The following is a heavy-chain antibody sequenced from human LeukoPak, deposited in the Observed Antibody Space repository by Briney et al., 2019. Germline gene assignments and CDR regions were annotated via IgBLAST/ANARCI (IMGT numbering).Heavy chain of an antibody. CDR2: IKQDGSEK. V-gene: IGHV3-7*01. CDR3: ARHPLSSGWYGEFYFDY. D-gene: IGHD6-19*01. Sequence: EGSLRLSCAASGFTFSSYWMSWVRQAPGKGLEWVANIKQDGSEKYYVDSVKGRFTISRDNAKNSLYLQMNSLRAEDTAVYYCARHPLSSGWYGEFYFDYWGQGTLVTVSS. J-gene: IGHJ4*02. CDR1: GFTFSSYW.